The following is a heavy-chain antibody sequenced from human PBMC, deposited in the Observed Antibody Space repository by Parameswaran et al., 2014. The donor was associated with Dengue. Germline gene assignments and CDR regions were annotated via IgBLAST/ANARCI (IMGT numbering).Heavy chain of an antibody. V-gene: IGHV4-34*01. D-gene: IGHD2-15*01. J-gene: IGHJ6*02. Sequence: RWIRQPPGKGLEWIGEINHSGSTNYNPSLKSRVTISVDTSKNQFSLKLSSVTAADTAVYYCARGGGSGVWNYGMDVWGQGNPGHRLL. CDR2: INHSGST. CDR3: ARGGGSGVWNYGMDV.